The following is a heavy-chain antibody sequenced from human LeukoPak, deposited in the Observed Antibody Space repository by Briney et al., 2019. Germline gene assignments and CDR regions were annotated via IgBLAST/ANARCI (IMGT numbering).Heavy chain of an antibody. CDR1: GGSISSYY. V-gene: IGHV4-59*01. CDR3: ARGYPGALDI. J-gene: IGHJ3*02. CDR2: IYYSGTT. Sequence: SETLSLTCTVSGGSISSYYWSWIRQPPGKGLEWIGYIYYSGTTNSNPSLKSRVAISVDTSKNQFSLKLSSVTAADTAVYYCARGYPGALDIWGQETMVSVSS. D-gene: IGHD2-15*01.